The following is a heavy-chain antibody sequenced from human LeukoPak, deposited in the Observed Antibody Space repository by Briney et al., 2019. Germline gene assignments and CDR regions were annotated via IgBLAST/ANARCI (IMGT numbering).Heavy chain of an antibody. CDR1: GYTFTGYY. Sequence: ASVKLSCKASGYTFTGYYMHWVRQAPGQGLEWMGRINPNSGGTNYAQKFQGRVTMTRDTSISTAYMELSRLRSDDTAVYYCARPHCSSTSCYAETQNWFDPWGQGTLVTVSS. V-gene: IGHV1-2*06. D-gene: IGHD2-2*01. J-gene: IGHJ5*02. CDR2: INPNSGGT. CDR3: ARPHCSSTSCYAETQNWFDP.